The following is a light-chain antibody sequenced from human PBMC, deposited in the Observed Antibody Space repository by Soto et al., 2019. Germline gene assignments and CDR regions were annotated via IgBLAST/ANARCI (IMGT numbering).Light chain of an antibody. CDR2: DTS. J-gene: IGKJ1*01. Sequence: EVVLTQSPATLSLFPGARATLSCRARESTTSSLAWYQQKPGQAPRVLIYDTSTRATGIPARFSGSGSGTEFTLTISSLQSEDFAVYYCQQYNNWPLWAFGQGTKVDIK. V-gene: IGKV3-15*01. CDR1: ESTTSS. CDR3: QQYNNWPLWA.